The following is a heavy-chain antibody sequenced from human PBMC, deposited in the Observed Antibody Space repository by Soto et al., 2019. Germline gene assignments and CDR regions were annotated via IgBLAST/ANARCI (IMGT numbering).Heavy chain of an antibody. CDR2: INHSGST. V-gene: IGHV4-34*01. D-gene: IGHD6-13*01. J-gene: IGHJ6*04. Sequence: SETLSLTCAVYGVSFIGYYWSWSLQPPGKGLEWIGEINHSGSTNYNPSLKSRVTISVDTSKNQFSLKLSSVTAADTAVYYCARTKSIAAAGTLDVWGKGNKVTVYS. CDR3: ARTKSIAAAGTLDV. CDR1: GVSFIGYY.